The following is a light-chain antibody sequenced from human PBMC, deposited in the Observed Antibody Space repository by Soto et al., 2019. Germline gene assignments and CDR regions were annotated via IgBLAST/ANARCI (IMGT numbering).Light chain of an antibody. J-gene: IGLJ3*02. CDR2: SDD. CDR3: AAWDDNLNGPL. V-gene: IGLV1-44*01. CDR1: NANIGRYS. Sequence: QSALTQPPSLSGTPGQRVTISCSGSNANIGRYSVNWYQHFPGTAPKILIYSDDERPSGRPDRVSGSKSGTSDSLSISGLQSEDEAEYYWAAWDDNLNGPLFGGGTKLTVL.